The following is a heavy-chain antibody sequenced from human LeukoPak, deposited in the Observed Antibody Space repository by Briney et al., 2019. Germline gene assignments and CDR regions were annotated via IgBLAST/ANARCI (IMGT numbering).Heavy chain of an antibody. V-gene: IGHV3-30*18. Sequence: GGSLRLSCAASGFTFSSYGMHWVRQAPGKGLEWVAVISYDGSNKYYADSVKGRLTISRDNSKNTLYLQMNSLRAEDTAVYYCAKDGSRNYYYDSSGYDFDYWGQGTLVTVSS. CDR1: GFTFSSYG. CDR2: ISYDGSNK. D-gene: IGHD3-22*01. J-gene: IGHJ4*02. CDR3: AKDGSRNYYYDSSGYDFDY.